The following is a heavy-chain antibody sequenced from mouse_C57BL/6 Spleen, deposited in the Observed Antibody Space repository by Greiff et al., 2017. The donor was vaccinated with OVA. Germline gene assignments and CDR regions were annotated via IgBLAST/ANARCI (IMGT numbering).Heavy chain of an antibody. CDR2: IDPSDNYT. CDR1: GYTFTSYW. Sequence: QVQLQQPGAELVMPGASVKLSCKASGYTFTSYWMHWVKQRPGQGLEWIGEIDPSDNYTNYNQKFKGKSTLTVDKSSSTAYMQLSRLTSEDSAVYDCARHYAHEGFAYWGQGTLVTVSA. CDR3: ARHYAHEGFAY. J-gene: IGHJ3*01. V-gene: IGHV1-69*01. D-gene: IGHD1-1*02.